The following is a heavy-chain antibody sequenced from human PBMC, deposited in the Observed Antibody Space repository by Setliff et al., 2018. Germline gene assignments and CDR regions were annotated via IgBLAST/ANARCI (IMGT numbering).Heavy chain of an antibody. Sequence: ASVKVSCKASGYTFTNYYMHWVRQAPGQGLEWMGIINPSGGATSYAHKFQDRVTITRDTSASTAYMELSSLRSEDTAVYYCARGVDSSGFFSFDYWGQGTLVTVSS. CDR1: GYTFTNYY. D-gene: IGHD3-22*01. CDR3: ARGVDSSGFFSFDY. J-gene: IGHJ4*02. CDR2: INPSGGAT. V-gene: IGHV1-46*01.